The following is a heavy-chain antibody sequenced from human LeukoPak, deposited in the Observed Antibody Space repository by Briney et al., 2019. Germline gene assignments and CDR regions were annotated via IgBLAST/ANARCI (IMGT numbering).Heavy chain of an antibody. CDR2: IYYSGST. Sequence: SETLSLTCTVSGGSISSFYWSWIRQPPGKGLEWIGYIYYSGSTNYNPSLKSRVTISVDTSKNQFSLKLSSVTAADTAVYYCARAAGYCSSTSCYGGFDYWGQGTLVTVSS. J-gene: IGHJ4*02. V-gene: IGHV4-59*12. D-gene: IGHD2-2*01. CDR1: GGSISSFY. CDR3: ARAAGYCSSTSCYGGFDY.